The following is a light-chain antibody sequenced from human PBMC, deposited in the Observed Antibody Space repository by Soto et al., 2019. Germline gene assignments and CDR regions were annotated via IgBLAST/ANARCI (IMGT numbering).Light chain of an antibody. CDR2: RNN. CDR1: LSNIGSNF. Sequence: QSVLTPPPSASGTPGQRVTISCSGSLSNIGSNFIYWYQQLPGSAPKLLINRNNERPSGVPDRFSGSKSGTSASLAISGLRSEDEADYHCAAWDDSLRGVVFGGGTKLTVL. J-gene: IGLJ2*01. V-gene: IGLV1-47*01. CDR3: AAWDDSLRGVV.